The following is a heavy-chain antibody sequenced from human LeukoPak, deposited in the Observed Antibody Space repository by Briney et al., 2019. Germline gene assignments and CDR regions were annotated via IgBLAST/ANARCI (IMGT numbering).Heavy chain of an antibody. D-gene: IGHD2-2*01. V-gene: IGHV3-21*01. CDR1: GFTFSSYS. Sequence: GGPLRLSCAASGFTFSSYSMNWVRQAPGKGLEWVSSISSSSTYIYYADSVKGRFTISRDNAKNSLYLQMNSLRAEDTAVYYCARESYGVVVPAANDYWGQGTLVTVSS. J-gene: IGHJ4*02. CDR3: ARESYGVVVPAANDY. CDR2: ISSSSTYI.